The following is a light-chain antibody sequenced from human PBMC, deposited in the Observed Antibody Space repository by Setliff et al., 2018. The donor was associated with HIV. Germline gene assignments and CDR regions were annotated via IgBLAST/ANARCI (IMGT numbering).Light chain of an antibody. CDR3: SSYTSSTPLYV. Sequence: QSALTQPASVSGSPGQSITISCTGTSSDVGDYNYVSWYQQHPGKAPKLMIPDVNNRPSGVSNRFSGSKSGNTASLTISGLQAEDEADYYCSSYTSSTPLYVFGPGTKVTVL. V-gene: IGLV2-14*03. CDR2: DVN. CDR1: SSDVGDYNY. J-gene: IGLJ1*01.